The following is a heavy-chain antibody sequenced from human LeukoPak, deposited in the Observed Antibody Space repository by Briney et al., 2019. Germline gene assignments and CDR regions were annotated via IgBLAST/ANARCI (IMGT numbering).Heavy chain of an antibody. D-gene: IGHD3-22*01. CDR2: IYYSGNT. CDR1: GGSISSYY. J-gene: IGHJ4*02. V-gene: IGHV4-59*12. CDR3: AREGYYYDSSGHFDY. Sequence: SETLSLTCTVSGGSISSYYWSWIRQPPGKGLEWIGYIYYSGNTKYNPSLTSRVTISVDTSKNQFSLNLSSVTAADTAVYYCAREGYYYDSSGHFDYWGQGTLVTVSS.